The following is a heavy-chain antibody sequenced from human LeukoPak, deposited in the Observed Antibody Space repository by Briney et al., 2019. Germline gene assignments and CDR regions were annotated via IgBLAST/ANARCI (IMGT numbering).Heavy chain of an antibody. Sequence: SETPSLTCTVSGGSISSYYWSWIRQPPGKGLEWIGYVYYSGSTNYNPSLRSRVTISVDMPKNQFSLKLTSVTAADTAVYYCARGATSFDFWGQGTLVTVSS. CDR2: VYYSGST. V-gene: IGHV4-59*01. CDR3: ARGATSFDF. J-gene: IGHJ4*02. CDR1: GGSISSYY.